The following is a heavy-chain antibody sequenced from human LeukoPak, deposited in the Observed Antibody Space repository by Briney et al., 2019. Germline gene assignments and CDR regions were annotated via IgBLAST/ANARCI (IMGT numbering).Heavy chain of an antibody. V-gene: IGHV3-48*04. D-gene: IGHD4-17*01. CDR3: ARDMTVTTWYFDL. CDR2: ISSSGSTI. Sequence: PGGSLRLSCAASGFTFSSYSMNWVRQAPGKGLEWVSYISSSGSTIYYADSVKGRFTISRDNTKNSLYLQMNSLRAEDTAVYYCARDMTVTTWYFDLWGRGTLVTVSS. J-gene: IGHJ2*01. CDR1: GFTFSSYS.